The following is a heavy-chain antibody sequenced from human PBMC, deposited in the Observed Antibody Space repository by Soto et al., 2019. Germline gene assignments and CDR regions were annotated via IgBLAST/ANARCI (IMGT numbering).Heavy chain of an antibody. Sequence: SETLSLTCTVSGGSIGTSYWGWIRQPPGKGLEWIGPIYYTGSTSYIPSLTSRVTISLDTSRKEFSLSLSSVTAADPAVYYCARATYSTGWYGGGGSSYYMDVWGKGTTVTVSS. V-gene: IGHV4-59*08. CDR1: GGSIGTSY. CDR3: ARATYSTGWYGGGGSSYYMDV. CDR2: IYYTGST. J-gene: IGHJ6*03. D-gene: IGHD6-19*01.